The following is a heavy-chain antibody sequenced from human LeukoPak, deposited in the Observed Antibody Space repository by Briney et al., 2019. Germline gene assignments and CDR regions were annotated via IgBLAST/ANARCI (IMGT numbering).Heavy chain of an antibody. V-gene: IGHV1-2*06. CDR3: ARARIAGYNWFDP. CDR1: GYTFTGYY. D-gene: IGHD6-13*01. Sequence: GASVKVSCKASGYTFTGYYMHWVRQAPGQGLEWMGRINPNSGGTNYAQKFQGRVTMTRDTSTSTVYMELSSLRSGDTAVYYCARARIAGYNWFDPWGQGTLVTVSS. J-gene: IGHJ5*02. CDR2: INPNSGGT.